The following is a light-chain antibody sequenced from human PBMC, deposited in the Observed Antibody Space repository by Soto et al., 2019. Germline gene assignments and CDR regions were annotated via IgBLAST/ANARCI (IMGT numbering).Light chain of an antibody. CDR2: GAS. V-gene: IGKV3-15*01. J-gene: IGKJ1*01. Sequence: ELVMTQSPDNLSVSLGQGATLXXRASQPISRNLAWYQQKPGQAPRLXIYGASTRATDIPGRFSGGGAGTEFTLTISSLQSEDFAIYFCQQYNTWPRTFGQGTKVDIK. CDR3: QQYNTWPRT. CDR1: QPISRN.